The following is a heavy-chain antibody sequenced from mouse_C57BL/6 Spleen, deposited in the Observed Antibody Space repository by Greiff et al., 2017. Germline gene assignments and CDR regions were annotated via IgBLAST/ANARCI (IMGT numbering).Heavy chain of an antibody. V-gene: IGHV14-4*01. CDR1: GFNITDDY. CDR2: IDPGNGDT. CDR3: TKGYSD. D-gene: IGHD2-14*01. J-gene: IGHJ2*01. Sequence: VQLQQSGAELVRPGASVKLSCTASGFNITDDYMHWVKQRPEQGLEWIGGIDPGNGDTEYASKFQGKATITADTSSNTAYLQLSSLTSEDTAVYYCTKGYSDWGHGTTLTASS.